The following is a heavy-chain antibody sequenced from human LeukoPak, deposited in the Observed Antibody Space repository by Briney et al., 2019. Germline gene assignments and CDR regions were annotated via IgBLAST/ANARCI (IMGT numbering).Heavy chain of an antibody. CDR2: TYYRSKWYN. D-gene: IGHD6-13*01. CDR3: ARGPRIAAAGNSGFTP. J-gene: IGHJ5*02. Sequence: SQTLSLTCAISGDSVSSNSAAWNWIRQSPSRGLEWLGRTYYRSKWYNDYAASVKSRITINPDTSKNQFSLQLNSVTPEDTAVYYCARGPRIAAAGNSGFTPWGQGTLVTVSS. CDR1: GDSVSSNSAA. V-gene: IGHV6-1*01.